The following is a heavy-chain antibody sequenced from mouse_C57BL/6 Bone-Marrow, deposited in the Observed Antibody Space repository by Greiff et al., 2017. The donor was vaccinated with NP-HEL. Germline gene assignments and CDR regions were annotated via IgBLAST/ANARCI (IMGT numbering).Heavy chain of an antibody. Sequence: EVHLVESGGGLVQSGRSLRLSCATSGFTFSDFYMEWVRQAPGKGLEWIAASRNKANDYTTEYSASVKGRFIVSRDTSQSILYLQMNALRAEDTAIYYCARAEANWDWFAYWGQGTLVTVSA. CDR2: SRNKANDYTT. CDR1: GFTFSDFY. D-gene: IGHD4-1*01. CDR3: ARAEANWDWFAY. V-gene: IGHV7-1*01. J-gene: IGHJ3*01.